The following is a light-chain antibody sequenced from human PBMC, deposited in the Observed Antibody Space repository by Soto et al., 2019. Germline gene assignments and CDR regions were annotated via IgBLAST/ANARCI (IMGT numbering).Light chain of an antibody. CDR1: QGISSY. CDR3: QQYYSYPLP. V-gene: IGKV1-8*01. Sequence: AIRMTQSPSSLSASTGDRVTITCRASQGISSYLAWYQQKPGKAPKLLIYAASTLQSGVPSRFSGSGSGTDFTLTISFLEAEDFATYYCQQYYSYPLPFGGGTKVEIK. J-gene: IGKJ4*01. CDR2: AAS.